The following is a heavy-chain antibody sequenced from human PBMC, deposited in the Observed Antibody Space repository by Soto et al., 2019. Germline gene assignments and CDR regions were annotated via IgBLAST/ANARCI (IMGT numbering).Heavy chain of an antibody. CDR3: VKEGSGWDSRGSFDF. CDR1: GFPFSSYG. Sequence: GGSLKLSCAASGFPFSSYGMHWVRQAPGKGLEWVAVISYDGSNKYYADSVKGRFTISRDNSKNTLYLQMNSLSAEDTAIYYCVKEGSGWDSRGSFDFWGRGTMVTVSS. D-gene: IGHD6-19*01. CDR2: ISYDGSNK. V-gene: IGHV3-30*18. J-gene: IGHJ3*01.